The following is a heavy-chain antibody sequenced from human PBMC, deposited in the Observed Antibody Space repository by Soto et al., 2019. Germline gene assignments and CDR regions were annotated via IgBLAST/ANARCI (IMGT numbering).Heavy chain of an antibody. V-gene: IGHV1-18*01. J-gene: IGHJ4*02. CDR1: GYTFTTYG. CDR2: ISAYNGNT. Sequence: QVQLVQSGAEVTKPGASVKVSCKASGYTFTTYGISWVRQAPGQGLEWMGWISAYNGNTNYAQKLQGRXXMXTXXSTSTAYMELRSLRSDATAVYYCPRDTYSSSWIDYWGQGTLVTVSS. D-gene: IGHD6-13*01. CDR3: PRDTYSSSWIDY.